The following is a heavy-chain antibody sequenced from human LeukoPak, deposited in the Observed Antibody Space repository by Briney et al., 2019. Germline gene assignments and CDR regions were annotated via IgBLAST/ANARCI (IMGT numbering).Heavy chain of an antibody. CDR1: GFTFSSYS. Sequence: GGSLRLSCAASGFTFSSYSMNWVRQAPGKGLEWVSSISSSSSYIYYADSVKGRFTISRDNAKNSRYLQMNSLRAEDTAVYYCARAGPDIVVVPADLYYYGMDVWGQGTTVTVSS. D-gene: IGHD2-2*01. CDR2: ISSSSSYI. V-gene: IGHV3-21*01. CDR3: ARAGPDIVVVPADLYYYGMDV. J-gene: IGHJ6*02.